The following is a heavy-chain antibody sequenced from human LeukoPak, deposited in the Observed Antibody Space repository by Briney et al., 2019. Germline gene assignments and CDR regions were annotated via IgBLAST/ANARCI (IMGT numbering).Heavy chain of an antibody. CDR3: AKDLAGISARGITMVRGTRPGVPHDY. Sequence: PGRSLRLSCAASGFTFSSYAMSWVRQAPGKGLEWVSAISGSGGSTYYADSVKGRFTISRDNSKNTLYLQMNSLRAEDTAVYYCAKDLAGISARGITMVRGTRPGVPHDYWGQGTLVTVSS. CDR1: GFTFSSYA. J-gene: IGHJ4*02. D-gene: IGHD3-10*01. V-gene: IGHV3-23*01. CDR2: ISGSGGST.